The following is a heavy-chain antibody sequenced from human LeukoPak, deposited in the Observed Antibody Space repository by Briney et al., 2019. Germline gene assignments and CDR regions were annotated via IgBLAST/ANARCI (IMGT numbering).Heavy chain of an antibody. CDR2: INPNSGGT. Sequence: ASVKVSCKASGYTFTGYYMHWVRQAPGQGLEWMGRINPNSGGTNYAQKFQGRVTITGDTSISTAYMELSRLRSDDTAVYYCASHYYDSSGQHDDWGQGTLVTVSS. CDR3: ASHYYDSSGQHDD. V-gene: IGHV1-2*06. D-gene: IGHD3-22*01. J-gene: IGHJ4*02. CDR1: GYTFTGYY.